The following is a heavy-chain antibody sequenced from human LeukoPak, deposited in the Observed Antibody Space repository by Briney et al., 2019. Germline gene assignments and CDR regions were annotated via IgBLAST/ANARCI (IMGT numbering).Heavy chain of an antibody. CDR2: FDPEDGET. D-gene: IGHD3-22*01. J-gene: IGHJ4*02. V-gene: IGHV1-24*01. CDR1: GYTFITYY. CDR3: ATCPLGGSGYYPY. Sequence: ASVKVSCKASGYTFITYYMHWVRQAPGKGLEWMGGFDPEDGETIYAQKFQGRVTMTEDTSTDTAYMELSSLRSEDTAVYYCATCPLGGSGYYPYWGQGTLVTVSS.